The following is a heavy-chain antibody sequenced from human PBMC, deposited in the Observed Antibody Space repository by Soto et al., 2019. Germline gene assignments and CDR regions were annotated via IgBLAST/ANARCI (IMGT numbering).Heavy chain of an antibody. CDR1: GGTFSSYT. V-gene: IGHV1-69*04. CDR3: ARDLQRNIDILPRRHEAFHI. J-gene: IGHJ3*02. CDR2: IIPILGIA. Sequence: GASVKVSCKASGGTFSSYTISWVRQAPGQGLEWMGRIIPILGIANYAQKFQGRVTITADKSTSTAYMELSSLRSEDTAVYYCARDLQRNIDILPRRHEAFHISGPATMLT. D-gene: IGHD3-9*01.